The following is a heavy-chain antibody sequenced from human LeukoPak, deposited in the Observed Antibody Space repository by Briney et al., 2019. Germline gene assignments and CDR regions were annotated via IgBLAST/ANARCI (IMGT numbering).Heavy chain of an antibody. CDR1: GGSISSSSYY. J-gene: IGHJ4*02. CDR2: IYYSGST. V-gene: IGHV4-39*07. Sequence: PSGTLSLTCTVSGGSISSSSYYWGWIRQPPGKGLEWIGSIYYSGSTCYNPSLKSRVTISVDTSKSQFSLKLSSVTAADTAVYYCARGIAVAVGYWGQGTLVSLSS. CDR3: ARGIAVAVGY. D-gene: IGHD6-19*01.